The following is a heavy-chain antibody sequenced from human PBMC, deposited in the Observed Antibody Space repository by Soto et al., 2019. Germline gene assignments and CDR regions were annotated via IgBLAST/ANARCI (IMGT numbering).Heavy chain of an antibody. CDR3: ARSTPQTHCSSTTRPTLEP. V-gene: IGHV1-18*01. CDR1: AYGFTSSG. D-gene: IGHD2-2*01. CDR2: ISAYNGNT. J-gene: IGHJ2*01. Sequence: ASVKVACKGGAYGFTSSGISCVRQVPGQGLEWMGWISAYNGNTNYAQKLQGRVTMTTQTSTSKDYMELRILRSDETAVYYSARSTPQTHCSSTTRPTLEPRGR.